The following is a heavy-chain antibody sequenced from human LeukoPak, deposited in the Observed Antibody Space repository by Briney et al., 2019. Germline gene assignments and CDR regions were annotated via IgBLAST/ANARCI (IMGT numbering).Heavy chain of an antibody. CDR1: GYSFTNNW. J-gene: IGHJ4*02. D-gene: IGHD2-2*01. Sequence: GESLKISCKGSGYSFTNNWIGWVRQMPGKGLEWMGITYPGDSNTRYSPSFQGQVTISADKSISSAYLQWSSLKASDTAMYYCARQKSRVAPADYWGQGTLVTVSS. CDR2: TYPGDSNT. V-gene: IGHV5-51*01. CDR3: ARQKSRVAPADY.